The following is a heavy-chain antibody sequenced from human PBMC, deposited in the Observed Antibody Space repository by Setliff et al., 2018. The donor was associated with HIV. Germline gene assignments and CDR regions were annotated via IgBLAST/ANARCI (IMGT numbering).Heavy chain of an antibody. Sequence: ASVKVSCKASGYTFTGYYMHWVRQAPGQGLEWMGRINPNSGGTNYAQKFQGRVTMTRNTSISTAYLELRGLRSDDTAIYYCAREHGTSWPYFDFWGQGTLVTVSS. CDR3: AREHGTSWPYFDF. V-gene: IGHV1-2*06. J-gene: IGHJ4*02. CDR2: INPNSGGT. CDR1: GYTFTGYY.